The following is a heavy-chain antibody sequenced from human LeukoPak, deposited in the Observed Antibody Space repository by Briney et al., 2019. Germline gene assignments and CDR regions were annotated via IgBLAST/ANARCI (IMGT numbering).Heavy chain of an antibody. Sequence: GGSLRRSCVAPGFTFSNYWMHWVRQAPGKGLVWVSRINSDGSSTTYADSVKGRFTISRDNAENTLYLQMNSLRAEDTAVYYCAREYSSSRYFDYWGQGTLVTVSS. CDR3: AREYSSSRYFDY. CDR1: GFTFSNYW. V-gene: IGHV3-74*01. CDR2: INSDGSST. J-gene: IGHJ4*02. D-gene: IGHD6-6*01.